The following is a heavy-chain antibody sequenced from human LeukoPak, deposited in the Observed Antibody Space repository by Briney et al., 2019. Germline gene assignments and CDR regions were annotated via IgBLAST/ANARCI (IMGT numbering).Heavy chain of an antibody. CDR3: ARDHGDLWGDYYYYYMDV. D-gene: IGHD2/OR15-2a*01. CDR1: GDSVSSNSAA. CDR2: TYYRSKWYN. V-gene: IGHV6-1*01. J-gene: IGHJ6*03. Sequence: SQTLSLTCAISGDSVSSNSAAWNWIRQSPSRGLEWLGRTYYRSKWYNDYAVSVKSRITINPDTSKNQFSLQLNSVTPEDTAVYYCARDHGDLWGDYYYYYMDVWGKGTTVTVSS.